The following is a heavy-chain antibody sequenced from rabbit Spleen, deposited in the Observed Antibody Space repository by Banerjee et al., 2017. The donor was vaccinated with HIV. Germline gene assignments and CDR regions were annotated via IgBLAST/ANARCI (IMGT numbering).Heavy chain of an antibody. CDR2: IYPITETT. V-gene: IGHV1S7*01. CDR3: AREDVGGSVSL. CDR1: GFTISNYW. Sequence: QLEESGGRLVQPGGSLTLSCKAYGFTISNYWMNWVRQAPGKGLEWIGIIYPITETTYYANWVNGRFTVSSDNAQNTVDLQMNSLTAADTATYFCAREDVGGSVSLWGQGTLVTVS. J-gene: IGHJ4*01. D-gene: IGHD1-1*01.